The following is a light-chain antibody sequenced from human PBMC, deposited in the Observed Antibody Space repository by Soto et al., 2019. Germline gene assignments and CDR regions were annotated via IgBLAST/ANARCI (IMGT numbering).Light chain of an antibody. Sequence: QSVLTQPPSVSEAPRQRVTISCSGSSSNIGNNAVNWYQQLPGKAPKLLIYYDDLLPSGVSDRFSGSKSGTSASLAISGLQSEDEADYYCAAWDDSLHIVVFGGGTQLTVL. J-gene: IGLJ2*01. CDR3: AAWDDSLHIVV. CDR2: YDD. V-gene: IGLV1-36*01. CDR1: SSNIGNNA.